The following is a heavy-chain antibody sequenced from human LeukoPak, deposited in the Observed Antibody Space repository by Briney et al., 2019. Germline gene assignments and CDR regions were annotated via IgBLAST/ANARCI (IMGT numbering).Heavy chain of an antibody. V-gene: IGHV1-2*02. J-gene: IGHJ4*02. CDR1: GYTFTGYY. CDR3: ARGILTGYPRFDY. Sequence: ASVKVSCKASGYTFTGYYMHWVRQAPGQGLEWMGWINPNSGGTNYAQKFQGRVTMTRDTSISTAYMELSRLRSDDTAVYYCARGILTGYPRFDYWGQGTLVTVSS. D-gene: IGHD3-9*01. CDR2: INPNSGGT.